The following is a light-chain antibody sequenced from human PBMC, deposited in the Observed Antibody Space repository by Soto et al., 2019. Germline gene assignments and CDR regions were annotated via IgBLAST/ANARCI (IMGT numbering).Light chain of an antibody. CDR3: QTWNSDIHV. Sequence: QSVLTQSPSASASLGASVKLTCTLSSGHSTYAIAWHQQQPEKGPRYLMKVSSDGSHSKGDGIPDRFSGSSSGAERYLTISSLQSEDEADYYCQTWNSDIHVFGTGTQLTVL. CDR1: SGHSTYA. J-gene: IGLJ1*01. V-gene: IGLV4-69*02. CDR2: VSSDGSH.